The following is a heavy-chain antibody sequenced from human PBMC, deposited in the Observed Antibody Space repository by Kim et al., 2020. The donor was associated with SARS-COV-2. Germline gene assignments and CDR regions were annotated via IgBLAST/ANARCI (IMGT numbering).Heavy chain of an antibody. CDR1: GYSFTSYW. J-gene: IGHJ3*02. Sequence: GESLKISCKGSGYSFTSYWISWVRQMPGKGLEWMGRIDPSDSYTNYSPSFQGHVTISADKSISTAYLQWSSLKASDTAMYYCARFYPLPGIAAAGMGDDAFDIWGQGTMVTVSS. CDR2: IDPSDSYT. D-gene: IGHD6-13*01. V-gene: IGHV5-10-1*01. CDR3: ARFYPLPGIAAAGMGDDAFDI.